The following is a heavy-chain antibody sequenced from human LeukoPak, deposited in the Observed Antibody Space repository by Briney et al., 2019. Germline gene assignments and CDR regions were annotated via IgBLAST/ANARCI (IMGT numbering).Heavy chain of an antibody. CDR2: IYYSGST. V-gene: IGHV4-59*01. CDR3: ARERYGSGSYYIRGYYYYYGMDV. J-gene: IGHJ6*02. CDR1: GGSISSYY. Sequence: SETLSLTCTVSGGSISSYYWSWIRQPPGKGLEWIGYIYYSGSTNCNPSLKSRVTISVDTSKNQFSLKLSSVTAADTAVYYCARERYGSGSYYIRGYYYYYGMDVWGQGTTVTVSS. D-gene: IGHD3-10*01.